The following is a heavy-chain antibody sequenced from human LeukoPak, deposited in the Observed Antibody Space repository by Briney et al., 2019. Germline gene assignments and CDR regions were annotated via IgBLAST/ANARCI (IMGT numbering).Heavy chain of an antibody. CDR2: ISGSGGST. Sequence: GGSLRLSCAASGFTFSSYSMNWVRQAPGKGLEWVSAISGSGGSTYYADSVKGRFTISRDNSKNTLYLQMNSLRAEDTAVYYCAKDLSVVTHTIDYWGQGTLVTVSS. CDR3: AKDLSVVTHTIDY. CDR1: GFTFSSYS. D-gene: IGHD4-23*01. V-gene: IGHV3-23*01. J-gene: IGHJ4*02.